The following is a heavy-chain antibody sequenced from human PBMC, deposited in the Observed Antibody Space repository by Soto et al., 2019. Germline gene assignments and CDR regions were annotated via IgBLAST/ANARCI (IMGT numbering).Heavy chain of an antibody. CDR1: GFTFSSIW. CDR2: IKQDGSEK. CDR3: ARNPYSRNAY. J-gene: IGHJ4*02. V-gene: IGHV3-7*03. Sequence: GGSLRLSCAASGFTFSSIWMSWVRQAPGKGLEWVANIKQDGSEKYYADSVKGRFTISRDNAKNSLYLQMNSLRAEDTAVYYCARNPYSRNAYWGQGTLVTVSS. D-gene: IGHD4-4*01.